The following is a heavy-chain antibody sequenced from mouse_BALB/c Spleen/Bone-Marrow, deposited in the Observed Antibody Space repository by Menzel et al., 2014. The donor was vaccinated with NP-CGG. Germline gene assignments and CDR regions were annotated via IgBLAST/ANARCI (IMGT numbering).Heavy chain of an antibody. Sequence: VQLQQSGPGLVQPSQSLSITCTVSGFSLTSYGVHWVRQSPGKGLEWLGVIWRGGSTDYNAAFMSRLSITKDNSKSQVIFKMNSLQADHPAIYECAIDGYYAMDYWGQGTPVTGSS. J-gene: IGHJ4*01. CDR3: AIDGYYAMDY. D-gene: IGHD2-3*01. CDR2: IWRGGST. CDR1: GFSLTSYG. V-gene: IGHV2-5*01.